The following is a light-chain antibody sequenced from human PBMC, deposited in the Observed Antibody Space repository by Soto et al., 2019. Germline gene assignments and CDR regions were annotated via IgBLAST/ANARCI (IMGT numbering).Light chain of an antibody. CDR3: SSYTSSSTYV. V-gene: IGLV2-14*03. J-gene: IGLJ1*01. CDR2: DVS. Sequence: QSVLTQPASVSGSPGQSITISCTGTISDVGGYNYVSWYQQHPGKAPKLMIFDVSNRPSGVSNRFSGSKSGYTASLTISGLQAEDETDYYCSSYTSSSTYVFGTGTNVPVL. CDR1: ISDVGGYNY.